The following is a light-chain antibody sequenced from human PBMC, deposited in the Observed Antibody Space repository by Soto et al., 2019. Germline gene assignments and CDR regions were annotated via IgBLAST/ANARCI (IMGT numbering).Light chain of an antibody. V-gene: IGKV3-11*01. CDR1: QSVSDY. Sequence: EVVLTQSPATLSLSPGERATLSCRASQSVSDYTAWFQQKPGQPPRLVIYEASNRATGIPDRFSGSGSGTDFTLTISSLEPEDFAFYYCQQRSNWPRTFGQGTKVDIK. CDR2: EAS. CDR3: QQRSNWPRT. J-gene: IGKJ1*01.